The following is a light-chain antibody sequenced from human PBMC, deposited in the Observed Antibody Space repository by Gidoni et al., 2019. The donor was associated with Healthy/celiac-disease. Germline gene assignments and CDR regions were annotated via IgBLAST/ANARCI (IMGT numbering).Light chain of an antibody. V-gene: IGKV3-20*01. CDR2: GAS. CDR3: QQYGSSPPYT. CDR1: QSVSSSY. J-gene: IGKJ2*01. Sequence: EIVLTQSPGTLSLSPGERATLSCRASQSVSSSYLAWYQQKPCKAPRLLIYGASSRATGIPDRFSGSGSGTDFTLTISRLEPEDFAVYYCQQYGSSPPYTFGQGTKLEIK.